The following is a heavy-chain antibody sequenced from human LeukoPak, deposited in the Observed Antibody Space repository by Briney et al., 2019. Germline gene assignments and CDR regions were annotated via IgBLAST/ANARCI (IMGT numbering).Heavy chain of an antibody. D-gene: IGHD6-13*01. J-gene: IGHJ5*02. CDR3: ATDRLSPQVYSIFDP. V-gene: IGHV1-24*01. Sequence: ASVKVSCKVSRYTLTELSMHWVRQAPGKGLEWMGGFEPEDGETIYAQKFQGRVTMTEDTSTDTAYMELSSLRSEDTAVYYCATDRLSPQVYSIFDPWGQETLVTVSS. CDR2: FEPEDGET. CDR1: RYTLTELS.